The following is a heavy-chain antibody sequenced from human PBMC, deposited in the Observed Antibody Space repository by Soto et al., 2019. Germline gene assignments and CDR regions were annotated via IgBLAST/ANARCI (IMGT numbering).Heavy chain of an antibody. CDR1: GFTFSSYG. CDR3: AKVMNCGGDSAPIN. V-gene: IGHV3-33*06. CDR2: IWDDGSNK. Sequence: GGSLRLSCAASGFTFSSYGMHWVRQAPGKGLEWVAGIWDDGSNKYYVDSVKGRFTISRDNSKNMLFLQMNSLRAEDTAVYYCAKVMNCGGDSAPINWAQGTLVTVSS. J-gene: IGHJ4*02. D-gene: IGHD2-21*02.